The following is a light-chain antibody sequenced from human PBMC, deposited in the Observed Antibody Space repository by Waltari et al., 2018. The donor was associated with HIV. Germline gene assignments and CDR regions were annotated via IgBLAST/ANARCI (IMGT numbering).Light chain of an antibody. CDR1: QSISSW. Sequence: DIQMTQSPSLLSASAGHRVTTTCRATQSISSWLAWYQQKPGKAPKLLIYKASSLESGVPSRFSGSGSGTEFTLTISSLLPDDFATYYCQQYNSYSAMYTFGQGTKLEIK. V-gene: IGKV1-5*03. CDR3: QQYNSYSAMYT. CDR2: KAS. J-gene: IGKJ2*01.